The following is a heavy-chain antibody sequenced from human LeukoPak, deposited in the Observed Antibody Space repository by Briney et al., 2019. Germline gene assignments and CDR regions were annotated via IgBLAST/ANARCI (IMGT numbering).Heavy chain of an antibody. V-gene: IGHV1-69*06. CDR3: ARHRYSSGWSNFGY. D-gene: IGHD6-19*01. CDR2: IIPIFGTA. CDR1: GGTFSSYA. J-gene: IGHJ4*02. Sequence: SVKVSCKASGGTFSSYAISWVRQAPGQGLEWMGGIIPIFGTANYAQKFQGRVTITADKSTSTAYMELSSLRSEDTAVYYCARHRYSSGWSNFGYWGQGTLVTVSS.